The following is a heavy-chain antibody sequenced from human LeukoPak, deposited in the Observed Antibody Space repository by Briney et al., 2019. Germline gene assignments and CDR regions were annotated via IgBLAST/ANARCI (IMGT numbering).Heavy chain of an antibody. CDR1: GGSFSGYY. D-gene: IGHD4-23*01. V-gene: IGHV4-34*01. J-gene: IGHJ4*01. CDR2: INHSGST. Sequence: SETLSLTCAVYGGSFSGYYWSWIRQPPGKGLEWIGEINHSGSTNYNPSLKSRVTISVDTSKNQFSLKLSSVTAADTAVYYCARRVRWELTFDLWGPGNLV. CDR3: ARRVRWELTFDL.